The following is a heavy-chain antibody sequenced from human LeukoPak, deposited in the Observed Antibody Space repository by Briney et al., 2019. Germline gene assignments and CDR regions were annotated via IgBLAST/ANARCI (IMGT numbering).Heavy chain of an antibody. CDR3: AREGASHYFDY. CDR1: GFTFSSYG. V-gene: IGHV3-33*01. D-gene: IGHD4/OR15-4a*01. Sequence: GSLRLSCAASGFTFSSYGMHWVRQAPGKGLEWVAVIWYDGSNKYYADSVKGRFTISRDNSKNTLYLQMNSLRAEDTAVYYCAREGASHYFDYWGQGTLVTVSS. J-gene: IGHJ4*02. CDR2: IWYDGSNK.